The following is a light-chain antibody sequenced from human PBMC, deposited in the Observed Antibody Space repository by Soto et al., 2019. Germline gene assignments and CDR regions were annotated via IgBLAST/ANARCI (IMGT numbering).Light chain of an antibody. CDR2: DVT. CDR1: SSDVGGYNY. CDR3: SSYAGSNNFVV. Sequence: QSALTQPPSASGSPGQSVTISCTGTSSDVGGYNYVSWYQQHPGKAPKLMIYDVTKRPSGVPDRFSGSKSGNTASLTVSGLLAEDEADYYCSSYAGSNNFVVFGGGTKLTVL. V-gene: IGLV2-8*01. J-gene: IGLJ2*01.